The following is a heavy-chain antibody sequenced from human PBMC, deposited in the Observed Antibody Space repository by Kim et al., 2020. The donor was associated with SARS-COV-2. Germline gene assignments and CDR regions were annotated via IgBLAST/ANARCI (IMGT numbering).Heavy chain of an antibody. D-gene: IGHD3-22*01. V-gene: IGHV3-49*04. J-gene: IGHJ3*02. CDR1: GFTFGGYA. Sequence: GGSLRLSCTASGFTFGGYAMSWVRQAPGKGLEWVGFIRSKAYGGTTEYAASVKGRFTISRDDSKTIAYLQMNSLKTEDTAVYYCTRGGYYFDAFDIWGQGTMVTVSS. CDR3: TRGGYYFDAFDI. CDR2: IRSKAYGGTT.